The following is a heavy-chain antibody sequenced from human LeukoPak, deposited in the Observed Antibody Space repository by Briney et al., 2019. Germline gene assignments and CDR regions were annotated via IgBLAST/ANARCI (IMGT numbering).Heavy chain of an antibody. V-gene: IGHV4-34*01. CDR2: INHSGST. D-gene: IGHD1-1*01. CDR1: GGSFSGYY. CDR3: ARARSWYKDFDY. J-gene: IGHJ4*02. Sequence: SGTLSLTCAVYGGSFSGYYWSWIRQPPGKGLEWIGEINHSGSTNYNPSLKSRATISADTSKNQFSLKLSSVTAADTAVYYCARARSWYKDFDYWGQGTLVTVSS.